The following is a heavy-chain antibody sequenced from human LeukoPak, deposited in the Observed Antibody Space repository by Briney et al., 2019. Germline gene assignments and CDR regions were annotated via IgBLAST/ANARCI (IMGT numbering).Heavy chain of an antibody. D-gene: IGHD1-14*01. CDR3: AKATGYLL. CDR2: ISGSGGTT. Sequence: GGSLRLSCAASGFTFSSYGMSWVRQAPGKGLEWVSAISGSGGTTYYADSVKGRFTISRDDSENTLYLQMNSLRAEDTAVYYCAKATGYLLWGQGTLVTVSS. CDR1: GFTFSSYG. V-gene: IGHV3-23*01. J-gene: IGHJ4*02.